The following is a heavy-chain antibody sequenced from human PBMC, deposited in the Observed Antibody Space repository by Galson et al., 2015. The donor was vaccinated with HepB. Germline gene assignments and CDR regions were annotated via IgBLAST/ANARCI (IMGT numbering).Heavy chain of an antibody. D-gene: IGHD2-15*01. V-gene: IGHV1-18*01. CDR2: ISPYNRDT. CDR3: ARGALVVVVNATQNNWFDP. CDR1: GYTFSSYS. J-gene: IGHJ5*02. Sequence: KASGYTFSSYSITWVRQAPGQGLEWVGWISPYNRDTNYARKLQGRVTMTTDTSTNTAYMELRSLRSDDTAVYYCARGALVVVVNATQNNWFDPWGQGTPVTVSS.